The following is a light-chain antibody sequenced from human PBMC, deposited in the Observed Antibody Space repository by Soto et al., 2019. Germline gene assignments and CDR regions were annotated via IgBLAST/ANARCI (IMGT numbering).Light chain of an antibody. V-gene: IGKV3-20*01. CDR1: HSLSSKS. CDR3: QQYDTSPT. CDR2: DAS. Sequence: DIVLTQSPGTLSLSPGERATLSCTASHSLSSKSLVWYQQKSGQTPRVLIYDASSRATGIPDRFSGSGSGTDFTLTISRLEPEDSAVYFWQQYDTSPTFGQGTKVEIK. J-gene: IGKJ1*01.